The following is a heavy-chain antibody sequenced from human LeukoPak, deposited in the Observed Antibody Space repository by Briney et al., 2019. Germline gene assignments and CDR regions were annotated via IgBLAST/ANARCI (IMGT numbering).Heavy chain of an antibody. J-gene: IGHJ6*02. Sequence: SETLSLTCTVSGGSISSSYSYWGWIRQPPGKGLEWIGNIYYSGNTYYSPSLTSRVTLSVDTSENQFSLKLSSVAAADTAVYYCARAHSIASYYYGVDVWGQGTTVTVSS. D-gene: IGHD2/OR15-2a*01. CDR1: GGSISSSYSY. CDR3: ARAHSIASYYYGVDV. V-gene: IGHV4-39*07. CDR2: IYYSGNT.